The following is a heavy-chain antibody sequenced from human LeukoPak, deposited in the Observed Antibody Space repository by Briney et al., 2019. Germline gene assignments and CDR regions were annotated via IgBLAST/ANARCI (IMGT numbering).Heavy chain of an antibody. J-gene: IGHJ3*02. Sequence: PSETLSLTCAVYGGSFSGYYWSWIRQPPGKGLEWIGSIYYSGSTYYNPSLKSRVTISVDTSKNQFSLKLSSVTAADTAVYYCATVLYDFDWFDAFDIWGQGTMVTVSS. CDR3: ATVLYDFDWFDAFDI. D-gene: IGHD3-9*01. V-gene: IGHV4-34*01. CDR1: GGSFSGYY. CDR2: IYYSGST.